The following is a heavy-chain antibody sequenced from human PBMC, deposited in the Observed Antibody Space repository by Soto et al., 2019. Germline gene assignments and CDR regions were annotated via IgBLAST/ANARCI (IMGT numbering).Heavy chain of an antibody. V-gene: IGHV1-69*06. CDR1: GGTLSGLS. CDR3: AQDLGAWFDP. J-gene: IGHJ5*02. D-gene: IGHD1-26*01. Sequence: QVQLVQSGAEVKKPGSSVKVPCRASGGTLSGLSMNWMRQAPGQGLEWMGGIIPIYGTPSYPQKFQGRVTIIADKATSTVYMEMSRLTPDDTAVYYCAQDLGAWFDPWGQGTLVTVSS. CDR2: IIPIYGTP.